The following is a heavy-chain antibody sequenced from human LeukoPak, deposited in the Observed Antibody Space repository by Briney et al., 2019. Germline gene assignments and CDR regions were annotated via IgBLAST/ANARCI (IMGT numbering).Heavy chain of an antibody. CDR1: GFTFDDYS. CDR3: AHDHRYLDFWPGYYSGDAFDI. CDR2: ISWNRGSI. J-gene: IGHJ3*02. D-gene: IGHD3-3*01. Sequence: CRSLRLSCAASGFTFDDYSRRWVRQAPGKGLEWVAGISWNRGSIGYADSVKGGFTISRDNAKKSCYPQSNSLRAEAKALYYCAHDHRYLDFWPGYYSGDAFDIWGQGTMVTVSS. V-gene: IGHV3-9*01.